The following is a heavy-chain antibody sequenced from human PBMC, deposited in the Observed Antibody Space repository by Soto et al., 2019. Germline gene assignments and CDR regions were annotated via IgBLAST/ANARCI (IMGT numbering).Heavy chain of an antibody. CDR3: ARGPYGDNASDI. V-gene: IGHV1-2*02. J-gene: IGHJ3*02. D-gene: IGHD4-17*01. Sequence: GASVKVSCKASGYSFTDYYMHWIRQAPGQGLEWMGWIAPHRDGTEFAQKFQGRITLTGDTSTSTAYMELKGLTSADTAVYFCARGPYGDNASDIWGQGTVVTVSS. CDR1: GYSFTDYY. CDR2: IAPHRDGT.